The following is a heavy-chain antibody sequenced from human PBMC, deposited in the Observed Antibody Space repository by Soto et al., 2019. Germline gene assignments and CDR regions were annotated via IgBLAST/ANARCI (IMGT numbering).Heavy chain of an antibody. CDR2: ISYDGSNK. V-gene: IGHV3-30*18. CDR1: GFTFSSYG. D-gene: IGHD5-12*01. J-gene: IGHJ4*02. Sequence: QVQLVESGGGVVQPGRSLRLSCAASGFTFSSYGMHWVRQAPGKGLEWVAVISYDGSNKYYADSVKGRCTISRDNSKNPLYLQMNSLRAEDTAVYYCAKDNEKWLRLRPFDYWGQGTLVTVSS. CDR3: AKDNEKWLRLRPFDY.